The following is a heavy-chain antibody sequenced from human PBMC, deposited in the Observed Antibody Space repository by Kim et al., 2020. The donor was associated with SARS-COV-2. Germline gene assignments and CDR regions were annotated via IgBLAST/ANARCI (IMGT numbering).Heavy chain of an antibody. CDR3: ASTGVGAVGWFDP. V-gene: IGHV4-59*01. CDR1: GGAIRGYY. D-gene: IGHD1-26*01. CDR2: VYHTGST. Sequence: SETLSLTCSVSGGAIRGYYWAWIRQPPGKRLEWIGYVYHTGSTNYNPSLRGRVTISLDTSKRQVSLTLTSVIAADTAVYYCASTGVGAVGWFDPWGQGTPVSVSS. J-gene: IGHJ5*02.